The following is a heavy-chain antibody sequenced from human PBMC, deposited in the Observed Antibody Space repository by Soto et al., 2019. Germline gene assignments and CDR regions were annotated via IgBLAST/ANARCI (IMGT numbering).Heavy chain of an antibody. Sequence: SETLSLTCAVYGGSFSGYYWSWIRQPPGKGLEWIGEINHSGSTNYNPSLKSRVTISVDTSKNQFSLKLSSVTAADTAVYYCASNLWFGELVADYWGQGTLVTAPQ. J-gene: IGHJ4*02. CDR1: GGSFSGYY. V-gene: IGHV4-34*01. CDR2: INHSGST. D-gene: IGHD3-10*01. CDR3: ASNLWFGELVADY.